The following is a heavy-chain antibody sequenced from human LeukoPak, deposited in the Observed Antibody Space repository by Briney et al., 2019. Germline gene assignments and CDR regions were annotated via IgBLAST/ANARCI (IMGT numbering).Heavy chain of an antibody. J-gene: IGHJ5*02. CDR3: ARDLGQYYDTSDNWFDP. Sequence: TGGSLRLSCAASGFTFSNYWMHWVRQAPGKGLVWVSRINSDGINTSYADSVKGRFTISRENAKNTLNLQMNSLRAEDTAVYYCARDLGQYYDTSDNWFDPWGQGTLVTVSS. CDR1: GFTFSNYW. V-gene: IGHV3-74*01. D-gene: IGHD3-22*01. CDR2: INSDGINT.